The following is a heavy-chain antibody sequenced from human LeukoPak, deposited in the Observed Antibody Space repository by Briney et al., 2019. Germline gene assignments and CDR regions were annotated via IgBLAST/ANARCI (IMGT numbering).Heavy chain of an antibody. D-gene: IGHD3-10*01. Sequence: PGGSLRLSCAASGFSFSDYAMSWVRQAPGKGLEWVSAISGSGGSTYYADSVKGRFTISRDNSKNTLYLQMNSLRAEDTAVYYCAKVIHYYGSGSYDAFDIWGQGTMVTVSS. J-gene: IGHJ3*02. CDR1: GFSFSDYA. V-gene: IGHV3-23*01. CDR3: AKVIHYYGSGSYDAFDI. CDR2: ISGSGGST.